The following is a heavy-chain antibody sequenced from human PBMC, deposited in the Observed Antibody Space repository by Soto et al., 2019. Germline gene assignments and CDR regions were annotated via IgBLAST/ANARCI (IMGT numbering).Heavy chain of an antibody. J-gene: IGHJ4*02. Sequence: SETLSLTYTVSGGSISSYYWSWIRQQPGKGLEWIGYIYYSGSTNYNPSLKSRVTISVDTSKNQFSLKLSSVTAADTAVYYCARDTRVGAAAGTLDYWGQGTLVTVSS. V-gene: IGHV4-59*01. CDR2: IYYSGST. D-gene: IGHD6-13*01. CDR3: ARDTRVGAAAGTLDY. CDR1: GGSISSYY.